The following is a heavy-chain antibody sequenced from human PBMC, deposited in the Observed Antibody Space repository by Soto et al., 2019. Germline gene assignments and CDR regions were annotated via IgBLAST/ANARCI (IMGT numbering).Heavy chain of an antibody. CDR3: ARGGIVGATSPVNDWFDP. Sequence: QVQLVQSGAEVKKPGASVKVSCKASGYTFTSYGISWVRQAPGQGLEWMGWTSAYNGNTNYAQKLQGRVTMTTDTSTSTAYMELRGLRSDDTAVYYCARGGIVGATSPVNDWFDPWGQGTLVTVSS. D-gene: IGHD1-26*01. CDR2: TSAYNGNT. V-gene: IGHV1-18*01. CDR1: GYTFTSYG. J-gene: IGHJ5*02.